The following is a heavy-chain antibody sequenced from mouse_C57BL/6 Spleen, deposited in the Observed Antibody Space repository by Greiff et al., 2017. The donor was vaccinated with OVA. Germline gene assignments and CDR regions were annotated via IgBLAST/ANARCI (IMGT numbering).Heavy chain of an antibody. J-gene: IGHJ4*01. CDR2: ISSAGSYT. CDR3: ASPGDY. Sequence: EVKLVESGGDLVKPGGSLKLSCAASGFTFSSYGLSWVRQTPDKRLEWVATISSAGSYTYYPDSVKGRFPISRDNAKNTLYLQMSSLKSEDTAMYYCASPGDYWGQGTSVTVSS. CDR1: GFTFSSYG. V-gene: IGHV5-6*01.